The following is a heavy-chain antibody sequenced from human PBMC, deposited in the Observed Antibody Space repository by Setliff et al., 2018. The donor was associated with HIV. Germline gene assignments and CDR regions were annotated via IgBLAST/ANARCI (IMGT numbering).Heavy chain of an antibody. CDR1: GDTFTSHA. V-gene: IGHV1-69*13. D-gene: IGHD2-15*01. CDR3: ARDSRDIVVVIAPEPEPYYYYGMDV. Sequence: SVKVSCKASGDTFTSHAISWVRQAPGQGLEWMGGIIPIFGTPNYAQKFKGRLTITADESTSTVYMELSSLRSEDTAVYYRARDSRDIVVVIAPEPEPYYYYGMDVWGEGTTVTV. J-gene: IGHJ6*02. CDR2: IIPIFGTP.